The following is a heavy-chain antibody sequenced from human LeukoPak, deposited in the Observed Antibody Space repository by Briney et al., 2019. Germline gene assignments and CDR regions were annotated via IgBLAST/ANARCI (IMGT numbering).Heavy chain of an antibody. D-gene: IGHD4-17*01. V-gene: IGHV3-23*01. CDR2: ISGSGGST. Sequence: GGSLRLSCAASGFTFSSYAMSWVRQAPGKGLEWVSAISGSGGSTYYADSVKGRFTISRDNSKNTLYLQMNSLRVEDTAVYYCAKASGDYTFGYWGQGTLVTVSS. J-gene: IGHJ4*02. CDR3: AKASGDYTFGY. CDR1: GFTFSSYA.